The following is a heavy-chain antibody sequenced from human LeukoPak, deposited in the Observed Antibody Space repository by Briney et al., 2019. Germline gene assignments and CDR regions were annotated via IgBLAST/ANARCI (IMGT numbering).Heavy chain of an antibody. Sequence: SETLSLTCSVSGGSISCGSYYWSWIRQPAGKGLEWIGRIYTSGSTNYTPPLKSRVTISVDASKHQFSLNLSSLTAADTAVHYCARGPRRVVVAATYGMYVWGQGTTVTASS. V-gene: IGHV4-61*02. CDR3: ARGPRRVVVAATYGMYV. CDR2: IYTSGST. D-gene: IGHD2-15*01. J-gene: IGHJ6*02. CDR1: GGSISCGSYY.